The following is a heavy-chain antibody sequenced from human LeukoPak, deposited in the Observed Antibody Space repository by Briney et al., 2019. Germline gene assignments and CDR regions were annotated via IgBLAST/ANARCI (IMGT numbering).Heavy chain of an antibody. V-gene: IGHV4-59*01. J-gene: IGHJ4*02. CDR1: GDSISSYY. D-gene: IGHD6-13*01. CDR2: IYYSGST. CDR3: ARVGAPYSSSWYFSL. Sequence: SETLSLTCTASGDSISSYYWSWIRQPPGKGLEWIGYIYYSGSTNYNPSLKSRVTISVDTSKNQFSLKLSSVTAADTAVYYCARVGAPYSSSWYFSLWGQGTLVTVSS.